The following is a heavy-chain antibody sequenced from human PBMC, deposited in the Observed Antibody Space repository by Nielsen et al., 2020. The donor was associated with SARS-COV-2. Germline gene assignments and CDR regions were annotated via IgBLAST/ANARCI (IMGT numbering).Heavy chain of an antibody. CDR2: IYYSGST. D-gene: IGHD3-9*01. Sequence: WIRQPPGKGLEWIGTIYYSGSTYYNPSLKSRVTISIDTSKDQISLKMNSVTAADTAVYYCARYGIRYFDWLLYSGQPDYYYMDVWGKGTTVTVSS. CDR3: ARYGIRYFDWLLYSGQPDYYYMDV. J-gene: IGHJ6*03. V-gene: IGHV4-39*07.